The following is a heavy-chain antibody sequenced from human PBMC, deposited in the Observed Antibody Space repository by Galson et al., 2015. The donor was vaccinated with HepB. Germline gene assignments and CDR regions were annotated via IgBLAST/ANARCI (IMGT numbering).Heavy chain of an antibody. CDR3: APWDMGYSGYDSDAFDV. Sequence: SLRLSCAASGFTFGNYFMNWVRQAPGRGQEWVSSISSSGSYIYYADSVKGRFTISRDNAKNSLYLQMNNLRAEDTAVYYCAPWDMGYSGYDSDAFDVWGQGTMVTVSS. D-gene: IGHD5-12*01. J-gene: IGHJ3*01. CDR2: ISSSGSYI. V-gene: IGHV3-21*01. CDR1: GFTFGNYF.